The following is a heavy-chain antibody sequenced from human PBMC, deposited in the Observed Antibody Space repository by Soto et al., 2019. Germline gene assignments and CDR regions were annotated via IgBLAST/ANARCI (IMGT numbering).Heavy chain of an antibody. D-gene: IGHD5-18*01. CDR3: ARTTQLWTPGGWFDP. J-gene: IGHJ5*02. Sequence: ASVKVSCKTYGYTFTGYYIHWVRQAPGQGLDWTDWIHPNSCATDYAQNFQGRVTMTRDTSISTAYMDLIGLRSDDTAVYYCARTTQLWTPGGWFDPWGQGTLVTASS. CDR2: IHPNSCAT. CDR1: GYTFTGYY. V-gene: IGHV1-2*02.